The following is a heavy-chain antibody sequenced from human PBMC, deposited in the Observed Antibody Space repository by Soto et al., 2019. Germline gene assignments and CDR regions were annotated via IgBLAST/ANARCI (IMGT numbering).Heavy chain of an antibody. CDR2: INHSGST. D-gene: IGHD6-19*01. CDR3: ATGGVAGREYFDY. CDR1: GGPFSGYY. Sequence: SETLSLTCAVYGGPFSGYYWSWIRQPPGKGLEWIGEINHSGSTNYNPSLKSRVTISVDTSKNQFSLKLSSVTAADTAVYYCATGGVAGREYFDYWGQGTLVTVSS. J-gene: IGHJ4*02. V-gene: IGHV4-34*01.